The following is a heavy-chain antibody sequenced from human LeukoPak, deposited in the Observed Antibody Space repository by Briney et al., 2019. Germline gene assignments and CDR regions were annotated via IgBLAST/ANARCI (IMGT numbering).Heavy chain of an antibody. J-gene: IGHJ4*02. D-gene: IGHD1-26*01. CDR3: VVHSATSCY. Sequence: PGGSLRLSCAASGFTFSSYELSWVRQAPGKGLEWISYITLSGTTMYYADSVKGRFTISRANAKTSLHLQMNSLRVEDTAVYYCVVHSATSCYWGQGTLVTVSS. V-gene: IGHV3-48*03. CDR2: ITLSGTTM. CDR1: GFTFSSYE.